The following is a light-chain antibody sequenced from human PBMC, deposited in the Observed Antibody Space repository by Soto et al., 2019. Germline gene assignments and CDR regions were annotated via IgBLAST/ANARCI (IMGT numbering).Light chain of an antibody. CDR1: SSDVGGYNY. J-gene: IGLJ1*01. CDR3: SSYTSSSILDV. CDR2: DVS. Sequence: QSVLTQPASVSGSPGQSITISCTGTSSDVGGYNYVSWYQHHPGKAPELMVYDVSNRPSGVSNRFSGSKSGNTASLTISGLQAEDEADYYCSSYTSSSILDVFGTGTKVTV. V-gene: IGLV2-14*03.